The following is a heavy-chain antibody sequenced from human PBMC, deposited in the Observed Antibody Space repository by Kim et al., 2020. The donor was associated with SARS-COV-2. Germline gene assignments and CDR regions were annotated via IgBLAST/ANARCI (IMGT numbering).Heavy chain of an antibody. CDR1: GLTFSNYW. CDR2: IKEDGSEK. Sequence: GGSLRLSCAASGLTFSNYWLIWVRQAPGKGLEWVGNIKEDGSEKNYVDSVKGRFTISRDNAKNSLYLQMNSLRAEDTAVYYCATYYYESSGFLRGAFDIWGQGTMVTVSS. V-gene: IGHV3-7*01. J-gene: IGHJ3*02. D-gene: IGHD3-22*01. CDR3: ATYYYESSGFLRGAFDI.